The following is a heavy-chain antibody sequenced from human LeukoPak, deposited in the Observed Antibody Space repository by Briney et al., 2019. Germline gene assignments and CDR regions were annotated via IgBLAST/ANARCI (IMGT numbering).Heavy chain of an antibody. CDR3: ARETTYYYDSSGSTLRWFDP. D-gene: IGHD3-22*01. CDR1: GFSVSTSGMS. J-gene: IGHJ5*02. V-gene: IGHV2-70*04. Sequence: SGPTLVNPTQTLTLTCTFSGFSVSTSGMSVSWIRQPPGKALEWLARIDWDDDKFYSTSLRTRLTISKDTSKNQVVLTMTNMDPVDTATYYCARETTYYYDSSGSTLRWFDPWGQGTLVTVSS. CDR2: IDWDDDK.